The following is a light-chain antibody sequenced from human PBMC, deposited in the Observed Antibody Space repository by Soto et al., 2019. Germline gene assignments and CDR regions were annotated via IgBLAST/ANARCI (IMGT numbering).Light chain of an antibody. V-gene: IGLV2-23*01. CDR3: CSHAGSSTFHVV. J-gene: IGLJ2*01. CDR1: SSDVGSYNL. CDR2: EGS. Sequence: QSVLTQPASVSGSPGQSITISCTGTSSDVGSYNLVSWYQQHPGKAPKLMIYEGSKRPSGVSNRFSGSKSGNTASLTISGLQAEDEADYYCCSHAGSSTFHVVFGGGTKLTVL.